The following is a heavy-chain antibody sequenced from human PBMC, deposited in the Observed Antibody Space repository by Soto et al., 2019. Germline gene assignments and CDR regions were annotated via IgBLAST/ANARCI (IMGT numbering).Heavy chain of an antibody. V-gene: IGHV3-23*01. J-gene: IGHJ3*01. CDR3: AKATATGGGAFDF. CDR1: GFLCGSYD. D-gene: IGHD2-8*02. Sequence: GGSLRLSCAASGFLCGSYDMTWVRQAPGKGLEWVSTILVDGRTFYVDSVKGRFTISRDNSRNTVYLQMNSLTAGDTALYYCAKATATGGGAFDFCGQGTMVTVSS. CDR2: ILVDGRT.